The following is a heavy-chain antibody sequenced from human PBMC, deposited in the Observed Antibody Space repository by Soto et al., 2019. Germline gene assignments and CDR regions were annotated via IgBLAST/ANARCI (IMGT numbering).Heavy chain of an antibody. CDR1: GFTFSSYA. CDR3: AKDPRSLRSSGYPYNWFDP. D-gene: IGHD3-22*01. V-gene: IGHV3-23*01. Sequence: EVQLLESGGGLVQPGGSLRLSCAASGFTFSSYAMSWVRQAPGKGLEWVSAISGSGGSTYYADSVKGRFTISRDNSKNTLYLQMNSLRAEDTAVYYCAKDPRSLRSSGYPYNWFDPWGQGTLVTVSS. CDR2: ISGSGGST. J-gene: IGHJ5*02.